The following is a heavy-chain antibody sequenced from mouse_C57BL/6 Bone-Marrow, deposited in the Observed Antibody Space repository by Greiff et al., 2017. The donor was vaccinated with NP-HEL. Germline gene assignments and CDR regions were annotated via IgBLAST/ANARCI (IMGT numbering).Heavy chain of an antibody. CDR2: IDPSDSYT. CDR1: GYTFTSYW. V-gene: IGHV1-59*01. D-gene: IGHD2-5*01. Sequence: VQLQQPGAELVRPGPSVKLSCKASGYTFTSYWMHWVKQRPGQGLEWIGVIDPSDSYTNYNQKFKGKATLTVDTSSSTAYMQLSSLTSEDSAVYYCARLYYSNFYWYFDVWGTGTTVTVSS. CDR3: ARLYYSNFYWYFDV. J-gene: IGHJ1*03.